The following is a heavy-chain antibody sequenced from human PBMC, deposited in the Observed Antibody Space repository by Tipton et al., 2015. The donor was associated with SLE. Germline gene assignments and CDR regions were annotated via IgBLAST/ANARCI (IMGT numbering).Heavy chain of an antibody. V-gene: IGHV4-30-4*08. CDR3: ARGRLTWRGAVLCVDV. Sequence: TLSLTCTVSGGSISSDDYYWTWIRQHPGKGLEWIGHMSYSGSTHYNPSLRSRITISVDPAKNQFSLKLTSVTAADSALYYCARGRLTWRGAVLCVDVWGQGTTVNVSS. D-gene: IGHD3-16*01. CDR2: MSYSGST. CDR1: GGSISSDDYY. J-gene: IGHJ6*02.